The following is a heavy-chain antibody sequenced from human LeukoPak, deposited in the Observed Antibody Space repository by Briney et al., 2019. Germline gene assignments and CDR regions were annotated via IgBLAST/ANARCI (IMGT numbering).Heavy chain of an antibody. J-gene: IGHJ4*02. CDR2: IYSGGTT. Sequence: GGSLRLSCEASGFXVSSSFLSWVRQAPGKGLEYLSVIYSGGTTYYADSVKGRFTISRDNSKNTVHLQMNSLRAEDTAVYYCARAQGRGFDYWGQGTLVTVSA. V-gene: IGHV3-66*01. CDR3: ARAQGRGFDY. CDR1: GFXVSSSF.